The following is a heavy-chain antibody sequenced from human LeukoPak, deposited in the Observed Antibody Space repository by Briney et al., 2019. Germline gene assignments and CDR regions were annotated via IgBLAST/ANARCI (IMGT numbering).Heavy chain of an antibody. CDR3: ARAHGSPSVRLFED. Sequence: PSETLSLTCAVYGGSFSGYYWSWIRQPPGKSLEWIGYIYHSGSTFYTPSLKSRLTMLIDTSKNQFSLKLSSVTAADTAVYYCARAHGSPSVRLFEDWGQGTLVTISS. CDR2: IYHSGST. D-gene: IGHD3-10*01. V-gene: IGHV4-34*10. J-gene: IGHJ4*02. CDR1: GGSFSGYY.